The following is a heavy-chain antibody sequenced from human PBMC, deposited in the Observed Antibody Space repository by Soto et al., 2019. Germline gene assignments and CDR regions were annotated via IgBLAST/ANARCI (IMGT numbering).Heavy chain of an antibody. V-gene: IGHV3-23*01. Sequence: GGSLRLSCAASGFTFSSFALSWVRQAPGKGLEWVSAISGSGDGTDYADSVKGRFTISRDNSKNTLYLQMNSLRAEDTAVYYCAGPGYSSQDYWGQGALVTVPQ. CDR1: GFTFSSFA. J-gene: IGHJ4*02. D-gene: IGHD5-18*01. CDR3: AGPGYSSQDY. CDR2: ISGSGDGT.